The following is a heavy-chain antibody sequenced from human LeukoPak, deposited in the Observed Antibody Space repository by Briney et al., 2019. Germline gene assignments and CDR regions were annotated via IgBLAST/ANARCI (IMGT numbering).Heavy chain of an antibody. Sequence: SETLSLTCTVSGGSISSYYWSWIRQPPGKGLEWIGYIYYSGSTNYNPSLKSRVTISVDTSKNQFSLKLSSVTAADTAVYYCARDAGFIAVAGDYYYCGMDVWGQGTTVTVSS. V-gene: IGHV4-59*01. CDR3: ARDAGFIAVAGDYYYCGMDV. J-gene: IGHJ6*02. CDR1: GGSISSYY. D-gene: IGHD6-19*01. CDR2: IYYSGST.